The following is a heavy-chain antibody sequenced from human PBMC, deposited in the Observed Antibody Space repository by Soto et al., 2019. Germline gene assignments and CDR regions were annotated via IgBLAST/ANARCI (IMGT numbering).Heavy chain of an antibody. Sequence: QVQLVESGGGVVQPGRSLRLSCADSAFTFSDNAMDWVRQAPGKGLEWVAVISYDGSNKYIAESVKGRFTISRDNSKNTLFLQMNSLRAEDTAIYSFARGTTTSAFSAMDVWGQGTTVTVSS. V-gene: IGHV3-30-3*01. D-gene: IGHD1-1*01. CDR3: ARGTTTSAFSAMDV. CDR1: AFTFSDNA. CDR2: ISYDGSNK. J-gene: IGHJ6*02.